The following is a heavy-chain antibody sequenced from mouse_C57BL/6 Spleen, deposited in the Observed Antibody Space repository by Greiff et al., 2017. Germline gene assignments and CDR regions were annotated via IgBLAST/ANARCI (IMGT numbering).Heavy chain of an antibody. D-gene: IGHD2-3*01. CDR3: ASYDGYPSFAY. V-gene: IGHV1-26*01. J-gene: IGHJ3*01. CDR2: INPNNGGT. Sequence: EVQLQQSGLELVKPGASVKISCKASGYTFTDYYMNWVKQSHGKSLEWIGDINPNNGGTSYNQKFKGKATLTVDKSSSTAYMELRSLTSEDSAVYYCASYDGYPSFAYWGQGTLVTVSA. CDR1: GYTFTDYY.